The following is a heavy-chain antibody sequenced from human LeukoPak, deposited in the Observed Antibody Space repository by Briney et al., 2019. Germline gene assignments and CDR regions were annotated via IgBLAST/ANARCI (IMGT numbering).Heavy chain of an antibody. J-gene: IGHJ4*02. CDR3: ARDLSGYDYFDF. CDR1: GGSISSYY. V-gene: IGHV4-4*07. Sequence: SETLSITCIVSGGSISSYYWSWIRQPAGKGLEWIGRIYTSGSPNYNPSLKSRVTMSLDTSKNQFSLKLSSVTAADTAVYYCARDLSGYDYFDFWGQGTLVTVSS. D-gene: IGHD5-12*01. CDR2: IYTSGSP.